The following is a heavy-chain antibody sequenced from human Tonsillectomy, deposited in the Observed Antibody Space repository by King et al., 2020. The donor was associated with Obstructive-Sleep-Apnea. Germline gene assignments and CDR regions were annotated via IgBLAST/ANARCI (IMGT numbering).Heavy chain of an antibody. CDR1: GFTFSSYA. J-gene: IGHJ4*02. CDR2: ISGSCGST. D-gene: IGHD1-26*01. CDR3: AKSGSYYS. Sequence: VQLVESGGGLVQPGGSLRLSGAASGFTFSSYAMSWVRQAPGKGLEWVSAISGSCGSTYYAESVRGRFTISRDNSNNTLFLQMNSLRADDTAVYYCAKSGSYYSWGQGTLVTVSS. V-gene: IGHV3-23*04.